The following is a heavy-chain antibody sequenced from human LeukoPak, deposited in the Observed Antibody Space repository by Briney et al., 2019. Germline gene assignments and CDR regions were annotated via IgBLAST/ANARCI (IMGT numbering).Heavy chain of an antibody. CDR3: ATIAVVGKPTP. D-gene: IGHD6-19*01. Sequence: SETLSLTCTVSGGSISSSTYYWGWIRQPPGKGLEWIGSIYYSGSTYYNPSLKSRVTISIDTSKNQFSLRLTSETAADTAVYHCATIAVVGKPTPWGQGTLVTVSS. CDR1: GGSISSSTYY. V-gene: IGHV4-39*01. CDR2: IYYSGST. J-gene: IGHJ5*02.